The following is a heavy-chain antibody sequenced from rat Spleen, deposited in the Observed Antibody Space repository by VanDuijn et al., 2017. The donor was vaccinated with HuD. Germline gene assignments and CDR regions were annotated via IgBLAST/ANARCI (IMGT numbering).Heavy chain of an antibody. D-gene: IGHD1-9*01. CDR1: GFTFSDYA. V-gene: IGHV5-17*01. CDR2: IVFDSSGV. CDR3: VTTYFGYGYFDY. J-gene: IGHJ2*01. Sequence: EVQLVASGGGVVQPGRSLKLSCAALGFTFSDYAMAWVRQSPEKGLEWVATIVFDSSGVYYRNSVKGRFTLSRDNTRNTLYLQMDGLKSEDTATYYCVTTYFGYGYFDYWGQGVLVTVSS.